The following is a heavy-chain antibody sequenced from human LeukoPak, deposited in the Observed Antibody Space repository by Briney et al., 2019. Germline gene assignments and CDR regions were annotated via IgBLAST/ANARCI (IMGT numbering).Heavy chain of an antibody. CDR2: ISSSSSYI. V-gene: IGHV3-21*01. D-gene: IGHD3-9*01. J-gene: IGHJ6*02. CDR3: ARDRPVLRYFDWLSYGMDV. CDR1: GFTFSSYS. Sequence: GGSLRLSCAASGFTFSSYSMNWVRQAPGKGLEWVSSISSSSSYIYYADSVKGRFTISRDNSKNTLYLQMNSLRAEDTAVYYCARDRPVLRYFDWLSYGMDVWGQGTTVTVSS.